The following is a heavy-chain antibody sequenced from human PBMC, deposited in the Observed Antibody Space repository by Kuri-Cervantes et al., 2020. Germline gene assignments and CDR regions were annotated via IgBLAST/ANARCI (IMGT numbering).Heavy chain of an antibody. V-gene: IGHV1-24*01. J-gene: IGHJ5*02. CDR1: GYTLTELS. D-gene: IGHD4-17*01. CDR3: ARSRRDYGDYVHWFDP. CDR2: FDPEDGET. Sequence: ASVKVSCKVSGYTLTELSMHWVRQAPGKGLEWMGGFDPEDGETIYAQKFQGRVTMTEDTSTDTAYMELSSLRSEDTAVYYCARSRRDYGDYVHWFDPWGQGTLVTVSS.